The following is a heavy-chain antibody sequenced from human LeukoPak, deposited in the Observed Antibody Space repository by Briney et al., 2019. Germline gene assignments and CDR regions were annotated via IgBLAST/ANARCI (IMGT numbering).Heavy chain of an antibody. V-gene: IGHV3-30*02. CDR3: ARVGGSWELIL. D-gene: IGHD2-15*01. CDR2: IRYDGSNK. Sequence: GGSLRLSCTESGFSFSNHDMHWVRQAPRKGLEWVAFIRYDGSNKNYADSVKGRFTISRDNDKSSLYLQMNSLRGEDTAVYFCARVGGSWELILWGQGTLVTVS. J-gene: IGHJ4*02. CDR1: GFSFSNHD.